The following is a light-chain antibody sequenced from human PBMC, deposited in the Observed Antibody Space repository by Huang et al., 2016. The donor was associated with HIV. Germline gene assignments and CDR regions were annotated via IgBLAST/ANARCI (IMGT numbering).Light chain of an antibody. Sequence: QSPSSLSASVGDRVTITCQASQDISNYLNWYQQKPGKAPKLLIYDASNLETGVSSRFSGSGSGTDFTFTISSLQPEDIATYYCQHYDNLRTFGQGTKVEIK. V-gene: IGKV1-33*01. CDR3: QHYDNLRT. J-gene: IGKJ1*01. CDR1: QDISNY. CDR2: DAS.